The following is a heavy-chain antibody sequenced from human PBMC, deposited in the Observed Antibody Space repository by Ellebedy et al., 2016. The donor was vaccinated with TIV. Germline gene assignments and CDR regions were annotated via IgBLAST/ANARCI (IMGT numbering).Heavy chain of an antibody. J-gene: IGHJ4*02. CDR1: IVSFSGYY. V-gene: IGHV4-34*01. CDR2: INHRGAT. CDR3: ARGSMVRGLAG. D-gene: IGHD3-10*01. Sequence: SETLSLXXEVDIVSFSGYYWAWVRQPPGKGLEWIGYINHRGATKSISSLKSRVTLSLDTSKKQFSLNITSVTAADTAFYYCARGSMVRGLAGWGQGTLVTVSS.